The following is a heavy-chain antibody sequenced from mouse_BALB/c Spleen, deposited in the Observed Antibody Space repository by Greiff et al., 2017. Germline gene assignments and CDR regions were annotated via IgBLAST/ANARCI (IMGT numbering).Heavy chain of an antibody. J-gene: IGHJ2*01. D-gene: IGHD2-14*01. V-gene: IGHV4-1*02. CDR2: INPDSSTI. CDR1: GFDFSRYW. Sequence: EVKLMESGGGLVQAGGSLKLSCAASGFDFSRYWMSWVRQAPGKGLEWIGEINPDSSTINYTPSLKDKFIISRDNAKNTLYLQMSKVRSEDTALYYCASYRYDGYYFDYWGQGTTRTVSS. CDR3: ASYRYDGYYFDY.